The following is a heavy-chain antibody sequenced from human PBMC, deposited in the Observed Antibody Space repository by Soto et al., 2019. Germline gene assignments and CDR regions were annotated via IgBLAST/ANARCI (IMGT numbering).Heavy chain of an antibody. CDR1: GDSMSSRSYY. CDR3: ARLGVYTNLVAD. J-gene: IGHJ4*01. V-gene: IGHV4-39*01. D-gene: IGHD2-8*02. CDR2: IYYIGNT. Sequence: ETLSLTCTVSGDSMSSRSYYWGWIRQPPGKGLEWIGSIYYIGNTYYNPSLKSRVTISVDTSKNQFSLKLTSVTATDTAVYYCARLGVYTNLVADWGRGSLVTVSS.